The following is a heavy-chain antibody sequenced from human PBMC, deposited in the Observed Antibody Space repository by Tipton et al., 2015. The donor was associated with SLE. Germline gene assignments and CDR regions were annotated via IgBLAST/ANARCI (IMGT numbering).Heavy chain of an antibody. CDR1: GFTFSSYW. V-gene: IGHV3-74*01. J-gene: IGHJ4*02. Sequence: SLRLSCAASGFTFSSYWMHWVRQAPGKGLVWVSRINSDGSSTSYADSVKGRFTISRDNAKNTLYLQMNSLRAEDAAVYYCARDPVDYDSSGYDDYWGQGTLVTVSS. CDR2: INSDGSST. CDR3: ARDPVDYDSSGYDDY. D-gene: IGHD3-22*01.